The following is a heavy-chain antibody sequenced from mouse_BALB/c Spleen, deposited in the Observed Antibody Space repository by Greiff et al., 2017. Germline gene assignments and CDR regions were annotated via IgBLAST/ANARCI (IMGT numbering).Heavy chain of an antibody. V-gene: IGHV2-9*02. Sequence: VQLVESGPGLVAPSQSLSITCTVSGFSLTSYGVHWVRQPPGKGLEWLGVIWAGGSTTYNSALMSRLSISKDNSKSQVFLKMNSLQTDDTAMYYCARGLSDYHEDGYFAYWGQGTTVTVSA. D-gene: IGHD1-2*01. CDR1: GFSLTSYG. CDR2: IWAGGST. CDR3: ARGLSDYHEDGYFAY. J-gene: IGHJ3*01.